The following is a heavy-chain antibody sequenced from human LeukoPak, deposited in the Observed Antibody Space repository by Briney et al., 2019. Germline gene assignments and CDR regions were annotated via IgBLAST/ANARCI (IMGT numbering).Heavy chain of an antibody. CDR2: ISYSGGTT. Sequence: GGSLRLSCAASGFTFSSYAMSWVRQAPGKGLEWVSGISYSGGTTYYADSVKGRFTISRDNSKNTLYLQMNSLRAEDTAVYYCARRREPAAAFDYWGQGTLVTVSS. D-gene: IGHD2-2*01. CDR1: GFTFSSYA. V-gene: IGHV3-23*01. CDR3: ARRREPAAAFDY. J-gene: IGHJ4*02.